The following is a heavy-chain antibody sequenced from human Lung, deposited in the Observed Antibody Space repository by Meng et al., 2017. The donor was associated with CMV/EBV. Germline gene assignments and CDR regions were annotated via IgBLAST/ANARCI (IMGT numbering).Heavy chain of an antibody. J-gene: IGHJ3*02. CDR2: INPNSGGT. Sequence: ASVXVSCKASGYTFTGYYIHWVRQAPGQGLEWMGSINPNSGGTKYAQKFQGRVTLTRDTFISTVYMELSRLKTDDTAVYYCARRQWDLRNALDIWGQGTEVTVSS. V-gene: IGHV1-2*02. CDR3: ARRQWDLRNALDI. D-gene: IGHD1-26*01. CDR1: GYTFTGYY.